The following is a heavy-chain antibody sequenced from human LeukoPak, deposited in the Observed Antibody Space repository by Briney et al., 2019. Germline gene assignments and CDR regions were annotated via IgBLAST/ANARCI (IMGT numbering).Heavy chain of an antibody. V-gene: IGHV4-39*02. J-gene: IGHJ4*02. CDR3: ARGRGDSSGYYYFDY. CDR1: GGSISSSSYY. CDR2: INHSGST. D-gene: IGHD3-22*01. Sequence: SETLSLTCTVSGGSISSSSYYWGWIRQPPGKGLEWIGEINHSGSTNYNPSLKSRVTISVDTSKNHFSLKLSSVTAADTAVYYCARGRGDSSGYYYFDYWGQGTLVTVSS.